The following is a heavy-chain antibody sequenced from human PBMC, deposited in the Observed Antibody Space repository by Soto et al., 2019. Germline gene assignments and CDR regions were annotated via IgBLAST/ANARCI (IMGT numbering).Heavy chain of an antibody. Sequence: GGSLRLSCGVSGGIFSDYAMSWVRQAPGKGLEWVSGISGSGGSTYYAASVKGRFTISRDNSNNTLFLQMSGLRADDAAVYYCAKRKWDYTGNAFDIWGQGTMVTVSS. CDR2: ISGSGGST. CDR3: AKRKWDYTGNAFDI. CDR1: GGIFSDYA. V-gene: IGHV3-23*01. D-gene: IGHD1-1*01. J-gene: IGHJ3*02.